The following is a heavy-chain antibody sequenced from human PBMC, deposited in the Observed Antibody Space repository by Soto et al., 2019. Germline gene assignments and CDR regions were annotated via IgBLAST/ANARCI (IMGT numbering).Heavy chain of an antibody. Sequence: ASVKVSCKASGYTFTSYGINWGRQAPGQGLEWMGWISAYNGNTNYAQKLQGRVTMTTDTSTSTAFMELRSLRSDDTAVYYCVRDQLYYYDIFGRPLNGFDIWGQGTMVTVSS. CDR2: ISAYNGNT. CDR1: GYTFTSYG. V-gene: IGHV1-18*01. J-gene: IGHJ3*02. CDR3: VRDQLYYYDIFGRPLNGFDI. D-gene: IGHD3-22*01.